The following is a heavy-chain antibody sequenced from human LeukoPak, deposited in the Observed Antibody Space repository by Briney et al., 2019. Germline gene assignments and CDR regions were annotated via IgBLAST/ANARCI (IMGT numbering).Heavy chain of an antibody. CDR2: ISYDGSNK. Sequence: PGGSLRLSCAASGFTFSSCAMHWVRQAPGKGLEWVAVISYDGSNKYYADSVKGRFTISRDNSKNTLYLQMNSLRAEDTAVYYCARDPTVGRYYYYGMDVWGQGTTVTVSS. D-gene: IGHD4-23*01. CDR1: GFTFSSCA. J-gene: IGHJ6*02. CDR3: ARDPTVGRYYYYGMDV. V-gene: IGHV3-30-3*01.